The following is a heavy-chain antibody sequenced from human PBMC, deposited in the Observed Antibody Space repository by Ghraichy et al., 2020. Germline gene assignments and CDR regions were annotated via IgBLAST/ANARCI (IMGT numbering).Heavy chain of an antibody. CDR3: TRGHYGT. J-gene: IGHJ5*02. CDR2: IKDDGSER. Sequence: GGSLRLSCAASGFSFSNYWMNWVRQAPGKGLEWVAHIKDDGSERYYVDSVKGRFTITRDNSNNLVFLEMNSLRVDDTAEYFCTRGHYGTWGQGTLVTVSS. V-gene: IGHV3-7*03. CDR1: GFSFSNYW. D-gene: IGHD4-17*01.